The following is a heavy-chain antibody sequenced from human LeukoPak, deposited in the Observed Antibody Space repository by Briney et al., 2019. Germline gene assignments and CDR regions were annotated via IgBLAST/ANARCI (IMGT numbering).Heavy chain of an antibody. J-gene: IGHJ6*03. V-gene: IGHV1-8*03. CDR2: MNPNSGNT. CDR1: GYTFTSYD. D-gene: IGHD3-10*01. CDR3: ARVQLPRHYYGSGSYLSPHYYYYYYMDV. Sequence: ASVKVSCKASGYTFTSYDINWVRQATGQGLEWMGWMNPNSGNTGYAQKFQGRVTITRNTSISTAYMELSSLGSEDTAVYYCARVQLPRHYYGSGSYLSPHYYYYYYMDVWGKGTTVTVSS.